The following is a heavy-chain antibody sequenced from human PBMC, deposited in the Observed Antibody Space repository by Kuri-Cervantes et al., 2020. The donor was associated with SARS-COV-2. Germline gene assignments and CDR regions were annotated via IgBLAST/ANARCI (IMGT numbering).Heavy chain of an antibody. J-gene: IGHJ6*03. CDR1: GFTFSDYY. CDR3: ARGVAGTPYYYMDV. CDR2: ISSSGSTI. V-gene: IGHV3-11*01. D-gene: IGHD1-7*01. Sequence: SLKISCAASGFTFSDYYMSWIRQAPGKGLEWVSYISSSGSTIYYADSVKGRFTISRDNAKNSLYLQMNSLRAEDTAVYYCARGVAGTPYYYMDVWGKGTTVTVSS.